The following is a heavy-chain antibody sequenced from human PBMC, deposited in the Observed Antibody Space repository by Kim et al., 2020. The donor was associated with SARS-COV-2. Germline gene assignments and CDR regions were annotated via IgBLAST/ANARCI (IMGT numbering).Heavy chain of an antibody. CDR1: GFTFSSYG. CDR3: AKDYDFWSGLYGMDV. D-gene: IGHD3-3*01. J-gene: IGHJ6*02. CDR2: ISYDGSNK. V-gene: IGHV3-30*18. Sequence: GGSLRLSCAASGFTFSSYGMHWVRQAPGKGLEWVAVISYDGSNKYYADSVKGRFTISRDNSKNTLYLQMNSLRAEDTAVYYCAKDYDFWSGLYGMDVWG.